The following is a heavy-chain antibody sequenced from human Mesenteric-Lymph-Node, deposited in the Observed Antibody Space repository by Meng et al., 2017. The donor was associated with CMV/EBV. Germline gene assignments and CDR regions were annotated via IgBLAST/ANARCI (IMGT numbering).Heavy chain of an antibody. V-gene: IGHV3-30*04. Sequence: EGSLRLSCAASGFTFGRYAIHWVRQAPGKGLEWVAVISYDGSHKYYADSVKGRFTISRDNSKNTMDLQMNSLRAEDTAVYYCARGVRGYDFWSGHDYWGQGTLVTVSS. CDR3: ARGVRGYDFWSGHDY. J-gene: IGHJ4*02. D-gene: IGHD3-3*01. CDR2: ISYDGSHK. CDR1: GFTFGRYA.